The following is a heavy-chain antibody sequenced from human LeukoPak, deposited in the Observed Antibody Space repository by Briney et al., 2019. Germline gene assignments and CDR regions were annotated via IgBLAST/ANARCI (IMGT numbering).Heavy chain of an antibody. CDR3: ARAGTSIGSGSYWAYYYYYYMDV. V-gene: IGHV3-7*01. D-gene: IGHD3-10*01. J-gene: IGHJ6*03. CDR2: IKQDGSEK. CDR1: GSTFSSYW. Sequence: GGSLRLSCAASGSTFSSYWMSWVRQAPGKGLEWVANIKQDGSEKYYVDSVKGRFTISRDNAKNSLYLQMNSLRAEDTAVYYCARAGTSIGSGSYWAYYYYYYMDVWGKGTTVTVSS.